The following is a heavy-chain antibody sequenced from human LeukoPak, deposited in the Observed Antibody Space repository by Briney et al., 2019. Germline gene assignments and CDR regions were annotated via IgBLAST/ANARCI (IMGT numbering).Heavy chain of an antibody. CDR3: ARSVLGDYYLGYYYMDV. V-gene: IGHV1-18*01. Sequence: ASVKVSCKASGGTFSSYAISWLLQAPGQGLEWMGWISAYNGNTNYAQKLQGRVTMTTDTSTSTAYMELRSLRSDDTAVYYCARSVLGDYYLGYYYMDVWGKGTTVTVSS. D-gene: IGHD4-17*01. CDR2: ISAYNGNT. CDR1: GGTFSSYA. J-gene: IGHJ6*03.